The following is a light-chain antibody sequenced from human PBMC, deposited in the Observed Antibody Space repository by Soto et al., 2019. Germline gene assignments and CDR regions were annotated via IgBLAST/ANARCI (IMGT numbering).Light chain of an antibody. CDR3: QHYDSLPLFT. CDR1: QDISRY. Sequence: DIQMTQSPASLSASVGDRVTITCQASQDISRYLNWYQQKPGKAPKLLIYDASNLKTGVPSRFSGSGSGTNFTFTISSLQPEDIARYYCQHYDSLPLFTFGPGTKVDIK. V-gene: IGKV1-33*01. J-gene: IGKJ3*01. CDR2: DAS.